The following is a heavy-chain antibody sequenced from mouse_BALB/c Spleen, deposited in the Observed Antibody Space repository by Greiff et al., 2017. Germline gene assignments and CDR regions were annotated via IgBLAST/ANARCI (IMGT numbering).Heavy chain of an antibody. Sequence: VQLQQPGAELVKPGTSVKLSCKASGYNFTSYWINWVKLRPGQGLEWIGDIYPGSGSTNYNEKFKSKATLTVDTSSSTAYMQLSSLASEDSALYYCARSDYGSSSPWFAYWGQGTLVTVSA. D-gene: IGHD1-1*01. CDR2: IYPGSGST. J-gene: IGHJ3*01. CDR1: GYNFTSYW. V-gene: IGHV1-55*01. CDR3: ARSDYGSSSPWFAY.